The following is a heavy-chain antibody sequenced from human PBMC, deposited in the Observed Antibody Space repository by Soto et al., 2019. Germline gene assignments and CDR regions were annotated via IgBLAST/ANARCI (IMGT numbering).Heavy chain of an antibody. V-gene: IGHV1-2*04. Sequence: GASVKVSCKASGYTFTGYYMHWVRQAPGQGLEWMGWINPNSGGTNYAQKLQGWVTMTRDTSISTAYMELSRLRSDDTAVYYCAREQSEHGTVRFLEQLALSYWGQGTLVTVSS. D-gene: IGHD3-3*01. CDR1: GYTFTGYY. CDR3: AREQSEHGTVRFLEQLALSY. J-gene: IGHJ4*02. CDR2: INPNSGGT.